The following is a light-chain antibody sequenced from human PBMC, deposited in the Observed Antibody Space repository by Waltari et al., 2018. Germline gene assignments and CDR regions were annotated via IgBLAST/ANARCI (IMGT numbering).Light chain of an antibody. Sequence: QSVLTQPPSASGTPGQRVSIFCSGSSSNIGSNTVNWYQQLPGTAPKLLISNDNQRPSGVPDRFSGSKSGTSAYLAISGLQSEDEADYYCAAWDGSLSAMVFGGGTELTVL. CDR1: SSNIGSNT. CDR3: AAWDGSLSAMV. CDR2: NDN. V-gene: IGLV1-44*01. J-gene: IGLJ2*01.